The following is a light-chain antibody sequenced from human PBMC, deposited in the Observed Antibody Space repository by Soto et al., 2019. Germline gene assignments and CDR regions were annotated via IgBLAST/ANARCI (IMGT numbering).Light chain of an antibody. CDR3: QQYGSSPIT. Sequence: EIVLTQSPGTLSLSQGDRVTLSCRASQSVTRYLAWYQQKPGQAPRLLISDASGRATGIPDRFSGSGSETDFSLTINRLEPEDFAVYFCQQYGSSPITFGQGTRLEIK. J-gene: IGKJ5*01. CDR2: DAS. CDR1: QSVTRY. V-gene: IGKV3-20*01.